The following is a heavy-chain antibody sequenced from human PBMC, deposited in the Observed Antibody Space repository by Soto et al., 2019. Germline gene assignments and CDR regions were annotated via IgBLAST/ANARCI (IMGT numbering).Heavy chain of an antibody. J-gene: IGHJ5*02. CDR1: RRTCGGHW. CDR3: ARGHRSFDP. Sequence: GXSLRLCCAAYRRTCGGHWGHWFRQAPGKGLVWVSRINSDGSSTSYADSVKGRFTISRDNAKNTLYLQMNSLRAEDTAVYYCARGHRSFDPWGQGTLVTVYS. V-gene: IGHV3-74*01. CDR2: INSDGSST.